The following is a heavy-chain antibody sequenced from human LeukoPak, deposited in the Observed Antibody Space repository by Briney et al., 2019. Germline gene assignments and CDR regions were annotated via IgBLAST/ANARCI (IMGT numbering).Heavy chain of an antibody. D-gene: IGHD2-15*01. CDR3: VRGNLYSSDVGDY. Sequence: GGSLRLSCAASELTFSHFWMNWVRQAPGKGLEWVANIKQDGSKIHYADSVEGRFTISRDNAKNSLYLQMNSLRAEDTAVYYCVRGNLYSSDVGDYWGQGVLVTVSS. V-gene: IGHV3-7*03. CDR2: IKQDGSKI. J-gene: IGHJ4*02. CDR1: ELTFSHFW.